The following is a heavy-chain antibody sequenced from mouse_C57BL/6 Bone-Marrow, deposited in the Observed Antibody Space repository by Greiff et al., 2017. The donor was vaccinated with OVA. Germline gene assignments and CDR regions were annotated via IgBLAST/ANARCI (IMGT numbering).Heavy chain of an antibody. Sequence: VQLVESGAELARPGASVKMSCKASGYTFTSYTMHWVKQRPGPGLEWIGYINPSSGYTKYNQKFNDKATLTADKSSSTAYMQLSRLTSEDSAVYYCARSRWDRGFAYWGQGTLVTVSA. CDR1: GYTFTSYT. V-gene: IGHV1-4*01. CDR3: ARSRWDRGFAY. D-gene: IGHD4-1*01. J-gene: IGHJ3*01. CDR2: INPSSGYT.